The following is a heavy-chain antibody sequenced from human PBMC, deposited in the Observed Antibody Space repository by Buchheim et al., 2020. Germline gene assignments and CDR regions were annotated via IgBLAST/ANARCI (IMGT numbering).Heavy chain of an antibody. Sequence: QVQLQQWGAGLLKPSETLSLTCAVYGGSFSGYYWSWIRQPPGKGLEWIGEINHSGSTHYNPSLKSRVTISVDTSKNQFSLKLSSVTAADTAVYYCARERYYYGSGSYYPYYYYGMDVWGQGTT. CDR2: INHSGST. V-gene: IGHV4-34*01. D-gene: IGHD3-10*01. CDR3: ARERYYYGSGSYYPYYYYGMDV. CDR1: GGSFSGYY. J-gene: IGHJ6*02.